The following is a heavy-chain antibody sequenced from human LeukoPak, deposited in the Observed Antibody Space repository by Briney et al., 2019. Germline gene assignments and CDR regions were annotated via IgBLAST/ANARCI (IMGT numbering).Heavy chain of an antibody. CDR2: MYHNGST. CDR3: ARGVYDILAGSNLEYYFDY. J-gene: IGHJ4*02. V-gene: IGHV4-39*07. CDR1: GGSISSISYY. Sequence: SETLPLTCTVSGGSISSISYYWGWIRQPPGKGLEWIGSMYHNGSTYYNPSLKSRVAISVDTSKNQFSLKLSSVTAADTAVYYCARGVYDILAGSNLEYYFDYWGQGTLVTVSS. D-gene: IGHD3-9*01.